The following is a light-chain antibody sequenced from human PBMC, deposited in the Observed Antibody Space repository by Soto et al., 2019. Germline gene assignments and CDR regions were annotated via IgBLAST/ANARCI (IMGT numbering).Light chain of an antibody. Sequence: EIVLTQSPGTLSLSPGERATLYCRASQSVSSGYLAWYQQKPGQAPRLLIYAASSRAAGIPDRFSGSGSGSDFTLTISRLEPEDFAVYYCQQYGGPPQTFAQGTKVDIK. CDR3: QQYGGPPQT. V-gene: IGKV3-20*01. CDR1: QSVSSGY. J-gene: IGKJ1*01. CDR2: AAS.